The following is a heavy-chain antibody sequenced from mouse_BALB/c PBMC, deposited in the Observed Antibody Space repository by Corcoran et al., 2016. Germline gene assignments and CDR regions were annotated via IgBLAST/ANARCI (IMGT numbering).Heavy chain of an antibody. V-gene: IGHV3-6*02. Sequence: DVQLQESGPGLVKPSQSLSLTCSVTGYSITSSYYWNWNRQFPGNKLEWMGYISYDGINNYNPSLKNRISITRNTSKNQFFLKLNSVTTEDTATYYCATLLRPFDYFGQGTTLTVSS. CDR3: ATLLRPFDY. CDR2: ISYDGIN. CDR1: GYSITSSYY. J-gene: IGHJ2*01. D-gene: IGHD1-2*01.